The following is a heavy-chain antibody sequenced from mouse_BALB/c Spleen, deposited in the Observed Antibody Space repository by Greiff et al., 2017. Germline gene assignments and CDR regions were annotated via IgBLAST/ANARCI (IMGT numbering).Heavy chain of an antibody. CDR1: GFSLTSYG. D-gene: IGHD4-1*01. V-gene: IGHV2-9*02. CDR2: IWAGGST. Sequence: VQVVESGPGLVAPSQSLSITCTVSGFSLTSYGVHWVRQPPGKGLEWLGVIWAGGSTNYNSALMSRLSISKDNSKSQVFLKMNSLQTDDTAMYYCARGDWEGYYFDYWGQGTTLTVSS. CDR3: ARGDWEGYYFDY. J-gene: IGHJ2*01.